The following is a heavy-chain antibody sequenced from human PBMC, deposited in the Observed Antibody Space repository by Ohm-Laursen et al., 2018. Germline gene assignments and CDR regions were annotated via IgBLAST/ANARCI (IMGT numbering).Heavy chain of an antibody. Sequence: SDTLSLTCTVSGCSISSYYWSWIRQPPGKGLGWIGYIYDTGSTNYNPSLKSRVTMTVDTTKNQFSLNLSSVTAADTAVYYCASSHYGDYGRYYWGQGTLVTVSS. J-gene: IGHJ4*02. V-gene: IGHV4-59*07. CDR1: GCSISSYY. CDR3: ASSHYGDYGRYY. D-gene: IGHD4-17*01. CDR2: IYDTGST.